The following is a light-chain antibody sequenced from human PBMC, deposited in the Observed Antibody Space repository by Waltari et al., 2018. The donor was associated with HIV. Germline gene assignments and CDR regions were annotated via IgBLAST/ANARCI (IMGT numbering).Light chain of an antibody. CDR1: SSNIGAGYD. CDR3: QSYDSRLSGPVV. V-gene: IGLV1-40*01. Sequence: QSVLTQPPSVSGAPGQRVTISCTGRSSNIGAGYDVHWYQKLPGTAPKLLIHGNTNRPSGVPDRFSGSKSGTSASLAITGLQAEDEAEYYCQSYDSRLSGPVVFGGGTKLTVL. CDR2: GNT. J-gene: IGLJ2*01.